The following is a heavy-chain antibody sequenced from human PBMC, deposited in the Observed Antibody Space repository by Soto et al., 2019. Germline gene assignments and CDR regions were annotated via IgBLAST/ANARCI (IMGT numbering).Heavy chain of an antibody. D-gene: IGHD6-13*01. CDR1: GFTFDDYA. V-gene: IGHV3-9*01. CDR3: AKDISLLLAAGIFDY. CDR2: ISWNSGSI. J-gene: IGHJ4*02. Sequence: EVQLVESGGGLVQPGRSLRLSCAASGFTFDDYAMHWVRQAPGKGLEWVSGISWNSGSIGYADSVKGRFTISRDNAKNSLYLQMNSLRAEDTALYYCAKDISLLLAAGIFDYWGQGTLVTVSS.